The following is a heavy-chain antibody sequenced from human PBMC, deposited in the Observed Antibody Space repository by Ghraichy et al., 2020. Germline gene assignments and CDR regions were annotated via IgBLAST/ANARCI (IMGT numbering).Heavy chain of an antibody. CDR2: IHPSDGST. CDR3: ARETGGHDY. D-gene: IGHD7-27*01. Sequence: ASVKVSCKASGYTFTSYYMHWVRQAPGQGLEWMGIIHPSDGSTTYAQKFQGRVTMTRDTSTSTVYMELSSLRSEDTAAYYCARETGGHDYWGQGTLVTVSS. V-gene: IGHV1-46*01. J-gene: IGHJ4*02. CDR1: GYTFTSYY.